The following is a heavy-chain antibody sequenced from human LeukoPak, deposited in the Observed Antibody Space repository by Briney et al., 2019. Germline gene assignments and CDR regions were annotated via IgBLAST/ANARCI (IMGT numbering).Heavy chain of an antibody. CDR2: INPSGGST. CDR1: GYTFTSYY. D-gene: IGHD2-8*01. J-gene: IGHJ5*02. CDR3: ASSEGYCTNGVCYTVFNWFDP. V-gene: IGHV1-46*01. Sequence: ASVKVSCKASGYTFTSYYMHWVRQAPGQGLEWMGIINPSGGSTSYAQKFRGRVTMTRDMSTSAVYMELSSLKSEDTAVYYCASSEGYCTNGVCYTVFNWFDPWGQGTLVTVSS.